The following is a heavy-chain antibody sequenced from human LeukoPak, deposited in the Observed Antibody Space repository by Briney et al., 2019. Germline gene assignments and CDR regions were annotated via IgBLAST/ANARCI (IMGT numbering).Heavy chain of an antibody. CDR3: ARASPGPNWFDP. J-gene: IGHJ5*02. Sequence: PSETLSLTCNVSGGSISGYHWSWIRQPPGKGLEWLGYIYYSGSSNYNPSLKSRVTISVDRSKNQFSLKLSSVTAADTAVYYCARASPGPNWFDPWGQGTLVTVSS. CDR1: GGSISGYH. V-gene: IGHV4-59*12. CDR2: IYYSGSS.